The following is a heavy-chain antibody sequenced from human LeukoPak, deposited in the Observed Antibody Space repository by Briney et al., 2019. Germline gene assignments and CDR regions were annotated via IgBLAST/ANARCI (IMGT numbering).Heavy chain of an antibody. Sequence: QPGGSLRLSCAASGFTFSSNVMHWVRQAPGKGLEWVAGISHDGNNKYYADSLNGRFTISRDNAKNSLYLQMNSLRAEDTAVYYCARGSWELIAWGQGTLVTVSS. CDR3: ARGSWELIA. CDR1: GFTFSSNV. V-gene: IGHV3-30-3*01. D-gene: IGHD1-26*01. CDR2: ISHDGNNK. J-gene: IGHJ5*02.